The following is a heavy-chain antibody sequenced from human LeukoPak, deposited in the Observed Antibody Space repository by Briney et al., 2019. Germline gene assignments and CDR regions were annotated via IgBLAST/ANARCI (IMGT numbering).Heavy chain of an antibody. J-gene: IGHJ4*02. CDR2: MTRSGSAI. CDR3: ARGATNWLAALDY. Sequence: GGSLRLSCAASGFTFSDYYMSWIRQAPGKGLEWVSYMTRSGSAIYYTDSVKGRFTISRDNAKNSLYLQMSSLRVEDTAVYSCARGATNWLAALDYWGQGTLVTVSS. D-gene: IGHD3-9*01. V-gene: IGHV3-11*01. CDR1: GFTFSDYY.